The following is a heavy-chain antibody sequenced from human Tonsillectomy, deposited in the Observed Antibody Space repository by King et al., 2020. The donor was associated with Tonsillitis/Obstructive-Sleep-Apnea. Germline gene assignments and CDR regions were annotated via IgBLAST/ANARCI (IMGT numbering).Heavy chain of an antibody. V-gene: IGHV4-39*01. D-gene: IGHD5-12*01. CDR1: GGSISSSSYY. J-gene: IGHJ6*03. CDR3: ARHGYDYIYTYYYMDV. Sequence: QAQLQESGPGLVKPSETLSLTCTVSGGSISSSSYYWGWIRQPPGKGLEWIGRIYYSGSTYYNPSLKSRVTISVDTSKNQFSLKLSSVTAADTAVYYCARHGYDYIYTYYYMDVWGKGTTVSVSS. CDR2: IYYSGST.